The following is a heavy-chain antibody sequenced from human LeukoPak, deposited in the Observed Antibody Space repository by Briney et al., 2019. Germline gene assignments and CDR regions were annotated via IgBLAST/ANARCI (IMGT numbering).Heavy chain of an antibody. D-gene: IGHD3-3*01. CDR1: GGSISGYY. Sequence: SETLSLTCIVSGGSISGYYWSWIRQPPGKGLEWIGYIYHSGDTNYNPSPKSRVTISVDRSKNQFSLMLSSVTAADTAVYYCARLDYDFWSGPQRGYLFDYWGQGTLVTASS. J-gene: IGHJ4*02. CDR2: IYHSGDT. CDR3: ARLDYDFWSGPQRGYLFDY. V-gene: IGHV4-59*08.